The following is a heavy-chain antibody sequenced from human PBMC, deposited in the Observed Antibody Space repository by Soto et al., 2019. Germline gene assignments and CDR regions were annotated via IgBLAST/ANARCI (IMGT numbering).Heavy chain of an antibody. CDR1: GFTFSSYC. J-gene: IGHJ6*02. CDR3: ARDYYGSGSYYTSFYYYYYGMDV. D-gene: IGHD3-10*01. CDR2: IWYDGSNK. Sequence: GGSLRLSCAASGFTFSSYCMHWVRQAPGKGLEWVAVIWYDGSNKYYADSVKGRFTISRDNSKNTLYLQMNSLRAEDTAVYYCARDYYGSGSYYTSFYYYYYGMDVWGQGTTVTVSS. V-gene: IGHV3-33*01.